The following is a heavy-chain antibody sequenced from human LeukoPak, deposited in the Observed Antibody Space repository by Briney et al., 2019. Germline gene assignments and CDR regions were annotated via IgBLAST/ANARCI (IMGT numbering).Heavy chain of an antibody. Sequence: GGSLRLSCAASGFTFSSYGMHWVRQAPGKGLEWVAFIRYDGSNKYYADSVKGRFTISRDNSKNTLYLQMNSLRAEDTAVYYCARGVRIAVAGNIDYWGQGTLVTVSS. CDR1: GFTFSSYG. V-gene: IGHV3-30*02. D-gene: IGHD6-19*01. CDR2: IRYDGSNK. J-gene: IGHJ4*02. CDR3: ARGVRIAVAGNIDY.